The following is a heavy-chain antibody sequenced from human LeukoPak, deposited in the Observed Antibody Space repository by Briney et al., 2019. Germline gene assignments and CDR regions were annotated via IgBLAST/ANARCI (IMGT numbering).Heavy chain of an antibody. J-gene: IGHJ4*02. CDR1: GGSISSSSYH. CDR2: IYYSGST. CDR3: ARGQLLAPYFDY. D-gene: IGHD2-2*01. V-gene: IGHV4-39*01. Sequence: SETLSLTCTVSGGSISSSSYHWGWIRQPPGKGLEWIGSIYYSGSTYYNPSPKSPVTISVDTSKNQFSLRLSSVTAADTAVYYCARGQLLAPYFDYWGQGTLVTVSS.